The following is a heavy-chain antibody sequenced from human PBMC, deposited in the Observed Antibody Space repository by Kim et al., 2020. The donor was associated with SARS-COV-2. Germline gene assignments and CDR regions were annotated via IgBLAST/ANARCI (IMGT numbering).Heavy chain of an antibody. D-gene: IGHD4-17*01. Sequence: GGSLRLSCAASGFTFDDYAMHWVRQAPGKGLEWVSGISWNSGSIGYADSVKGRFTISRDNAKNSLYLQMNSLRAEDTALYYCAKDRGYGDYDYYGMDVWGPGTTVTVSS. V-gene: IGHV3-9*01. CDR3: AKDRGYGDYDYYGMDV. J-gene: IGHJ6*02. CDR2: ISWNSGSI. CDR1: GFTFDDYA.